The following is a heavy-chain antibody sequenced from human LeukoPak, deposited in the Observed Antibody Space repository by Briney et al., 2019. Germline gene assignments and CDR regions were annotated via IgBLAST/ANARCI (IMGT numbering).Heavy chain of an antibody. CDR2: INPNSGGT. CDR3: ARDSLVVVPAAISPGYFQH. Sequence: ASVKVSCKASGYTFTGYYMHWVRQAPGQGLEWMGWINPNSGGTNYAQKFQGRVTMTRDTSISTAYMELSRLRSDDTAVYYCARDSLVVVPAAISPGYFQHWGQGTLVTVSS. D-gene: IGHD2-2*02. CDR1: GYTFTGYY. V-gene: IGHV1-2*02. J-gene: IGHJ1*01.